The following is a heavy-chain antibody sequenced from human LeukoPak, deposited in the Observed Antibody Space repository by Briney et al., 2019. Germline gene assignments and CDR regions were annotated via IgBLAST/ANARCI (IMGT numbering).Heavy chain of an antibody. CDR3: ARVGVAAANDY. V-gene: IGHV4-59*01. D-gene: IGHD2-2*01. Sequence: SETLSLTCTVSGGSMSSYYSSWIRQRPGKGLEWMGYIYYSGSTNYNPSLKSRVTISVDTSKNQFSLKLSSVTAADTAVYYCARVGVAAANDYWGQGTLVTVSS. CDR2: IYYSGST. J-gene: IGHJ4*02. CDR1: GGSMSSYY.